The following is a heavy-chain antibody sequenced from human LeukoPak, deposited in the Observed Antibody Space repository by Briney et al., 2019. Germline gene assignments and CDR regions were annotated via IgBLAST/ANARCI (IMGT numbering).Heavy chain of an antibody. Sequence: PGGSLRLSCAASGFTFSSYGMHWFRQAPGKGLEWVAVISYDGSNKYYADSVKGRFTISRDNSKNTLYLQMNSLRAEDTALYYCLSCYLSSGCYWGLGTPVTVSS. V-gene: IGHV3-30*03. J-gene: IGHJ4*02. CDR3: LSCYLSSGCY. CDR1: GFTFSSYG. D-gene: IGHD3-22*01. CDR2: ISYDGSNK.